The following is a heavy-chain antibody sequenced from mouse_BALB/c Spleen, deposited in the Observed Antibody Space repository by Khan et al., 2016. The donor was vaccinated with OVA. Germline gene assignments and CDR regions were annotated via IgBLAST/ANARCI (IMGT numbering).Heavy chain of an antibody. Sequence: QVQLKQSGAELAKPGASVKMSCKASGYTFINYWILWVKQRPGKGLEWIGYINPSTGYTEYNQNFKDKATLTADKSSSTAYMQLSSLTSEDSAVYYCARRGLGWDFDYWGQGTTLTVSS. CDR3: ARRGLGWDFDY. J-gene: IGHJ2*01. CDR1: GYTFINYW. V-gene: IGHV1-7*01. D-gene: IGHD1-1*02. CDR2: INPSTGYT.